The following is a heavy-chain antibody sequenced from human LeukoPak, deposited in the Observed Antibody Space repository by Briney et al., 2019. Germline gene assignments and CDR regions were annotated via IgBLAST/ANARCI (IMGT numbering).Heavy chain of an antibody. CDR3: ARDPYGSGSSFDP. D-gene: IGHD3-10*01. CDR2: INPNSGGT. Sequence: ASVKVSCKTSGYTFTSYGISWVRQAPGQGLEWMGWINPNSGGTNYGQKFQGRVTMTRDTSISTAYMELSRLRSDDTAVYYCARDPYGSGSSFDPWGQGTLVTVSS. V-gene: IGHV1-2*02. J-gene: IGHJ5*02. CDR1: GYTFTSYG.